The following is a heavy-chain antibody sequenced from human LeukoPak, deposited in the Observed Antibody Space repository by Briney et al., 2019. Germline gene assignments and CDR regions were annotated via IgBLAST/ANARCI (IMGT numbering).Heavy chain of an antibody. Sequence: GGSLRLSCAASGFTFDDFAMHWVRQSPGKGLEWVSGISWNSDTTTYADSVKGRFTISRDNANNSLYLLMNSLRSEDTAFYYCAKAPHYYTSATYWDYFENWGQGSLVTVSS. V-gene: IGHV3-9*01. D-gene: IGHD3-10*01. CDR2: ISWNSDTT. CDR1: GFTFDDFA. CDR3: AKAPHYYTSATYWDYFEN. J-gene: IGHJ4*02.